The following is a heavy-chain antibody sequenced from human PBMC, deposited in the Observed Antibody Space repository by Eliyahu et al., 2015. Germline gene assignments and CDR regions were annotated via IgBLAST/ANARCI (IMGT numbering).Heavy chain of an antibody. CDR1: GYTFSSYD. CDR2: GNPNSGKT. Sequence: QQQLVQSGAEVKKPGASVKVSCKASGYTFSSYDINWVRQAPGQGLEWVGGGNPNSGKTGYAQKFQGRVTMTRNTSINTAYLELSGLRSEDTAVYYCAESVGHEDWLDPWGQGTLVTVSS. J-gene: IGHJ5*02. CDR3: AESVGHEDWLDP. V-gene: IGHV1-8*01.